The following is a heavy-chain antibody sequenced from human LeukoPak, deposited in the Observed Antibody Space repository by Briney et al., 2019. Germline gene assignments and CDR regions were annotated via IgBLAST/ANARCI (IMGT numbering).Heavy chain of an antibody. CDR1: GFTVSSNY. CDR3: ARDPGTYYMDV. J-gene: IGHJ6*03. CDR2: IYSGGST. V-gene: IGHV3-53*01. Sequence: GGSLRLSCAASGFTVSSNYMSWVRQAPGKGLEWVSVIYSGGSTYYADSVKGRFTTSRDNSKNTLYLQMNSLRAEDTAVYYCARDPGTYYMDVWGKGTTVTVSS.